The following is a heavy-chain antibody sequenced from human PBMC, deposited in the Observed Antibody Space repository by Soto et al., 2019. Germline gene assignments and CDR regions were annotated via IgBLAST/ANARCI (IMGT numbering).Heavy chain of an antibody. CDR1: GFTFSSYI. Sequence: EVQLVESGGGLVQPGGSLRLSCAASGFTFSSYIMNWVRQAPGKGLEWVSYISSSSSTIYYADSVKGRFTISRDNAKNSLYLQMNSLRAEDTAVYYCARDDFWSGKDYWGQGTLVTVSS. CDR3: ARDDFWSGKDY. V-gene: IGHV3-48*01. CDR2: ISSSSSTI. D-gene: IGHD3-3*01. J-gene: IGHJ4*02.